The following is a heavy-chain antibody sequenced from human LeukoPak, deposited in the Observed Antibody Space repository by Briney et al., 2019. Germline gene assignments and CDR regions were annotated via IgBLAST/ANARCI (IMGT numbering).Heavy chain of an antibody. J-gene: IGHJ4*02. CDR3: AREEYCSGGSCYSDAFDY. CDR1: GFTFSSYT. Sequence: PGRSLRLSCAASGFTFSSYTMHWVRQAPGKGLEWVARISYDGSNKYYADSVKGRFTISRDNSKNTLYLQMNSLRAEDTAVYYCAREEYCSGGSCYSDAFDYWGQGTLVTVSS. V-gene: IGHV3-30*04. CDR2: ISYDGSNK. D-gene: IGHD2-15*01.